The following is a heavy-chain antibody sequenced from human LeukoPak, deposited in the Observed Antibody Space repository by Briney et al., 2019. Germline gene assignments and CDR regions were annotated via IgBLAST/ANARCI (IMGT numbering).Heavy chain of an antibody. CDR1: GFTFSSYG. CDR2: ISHDGSNK. V-gene: IGHV3-30*18. J-gene: IGHJ2*01. D-gene: IGHD6-19*01. CDR3: AKDLGGGSGCYDL. Sequence: PGRSLRLSCAASGFTFSSYGMHWVRQAPGKGLEWVAIISHDGSNKYYADSVQGRFTISRDNSKNTLYLQMNSLRAEDTAVYYCAKDLGGGSGCYDLWGRGTLVTVSS.